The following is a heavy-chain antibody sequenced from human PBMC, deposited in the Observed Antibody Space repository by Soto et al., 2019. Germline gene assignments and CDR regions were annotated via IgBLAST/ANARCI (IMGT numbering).Heavy chain of an antibody. Sequence: GGSLRLSCAASGFTFSSYAMSWVRQAPGKGLEWVSAISGSGGSTYYADSVKGRFTISRDNSKNTLYLQINSLRAEDTAVYYCAKDRGYGYYYYGMDVWGQGTTVTVSS. D-gene: IGHD5-12*01. J-gene: IGHJ6*02. CDR3: AKDRGYGYYYYGMDV. CDR2: ISGSGGST. V-gene: IGHV3-23*01. CDR1: GFTFSSYA.